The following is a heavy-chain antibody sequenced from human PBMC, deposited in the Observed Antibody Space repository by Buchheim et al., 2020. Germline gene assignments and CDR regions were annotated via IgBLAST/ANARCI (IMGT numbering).Heavy chain of an antibody. Sequence: VQLVESGGGVVQPGRSLRLSCAASGFTFSSYAMHWVRQAPGKGLEWVAVISYDGSNKYYADSVKGRFTISRDNSKNTLYLQMNSLRAEDTAVYYCARDGGYCSSTSCYTLFDYWGQGTL. CDR3: ARDGGYCSSTSCYTLFDY. V-gene: IGHV3-30-3*01. CDR2: ISYDGSNK. CDR1: GFTFSSYA. D-gene: IGHD2-2*02. J-gene: IGHJ4*02.